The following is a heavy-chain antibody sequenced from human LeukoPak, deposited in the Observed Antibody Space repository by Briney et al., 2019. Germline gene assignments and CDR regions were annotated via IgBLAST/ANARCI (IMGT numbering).Heavy chain of an antibody. V-gene: IGHV5-51*01. J-gene: IGHJ4*02. Sequence: GEALKISFKVSGYAFTSYWIGWVRPMPGKGLEWMGIIYPGDSDTRYSPSFQGQVTISAEKSIKTTYLQWSSLKTSDTAMYYCARQSPGTFDFWGQGTLVTVSS. CDR2: IYPGDSDT. D-gene: IGHD3-10*01. CDR1: GYAFTSYW. CDR3: ARQSPGTFDF.